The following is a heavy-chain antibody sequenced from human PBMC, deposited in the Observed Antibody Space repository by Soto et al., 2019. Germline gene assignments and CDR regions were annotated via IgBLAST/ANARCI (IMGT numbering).Heavy chain of an antibody. Sequence: PGGSLRLSCAASGLNFSSYAISWVHQAPGKGLEWVSAISGSGGSTYYADSVKGRFTISRDNSKNTLYLQMNSLRAEDTAVYYCAKDRYSSGWFTYNWFDPWGQGTLVTGSS. CDR1: GLNFSSYA. V-gene: IGHV3-23*01. D-gene: IGHD6-19*01. J-gene: IGHJ5*02. CDR2: ISGSGGST. CDR3: AKDRYSSGWFTYNWFDP.